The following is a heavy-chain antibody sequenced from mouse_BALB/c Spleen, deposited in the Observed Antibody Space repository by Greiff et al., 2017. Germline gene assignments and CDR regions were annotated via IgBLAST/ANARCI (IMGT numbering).Heavy chain of an antibody. CDR2: IYPSDSYT. Sequence: QVQLQQSGAELVRPGASVKLSCKASGYTFTSYWINWVKQRPGQGLEWIGNIYPSDSYTNYNQKFKDKATLTVDKSSSTAYMQLSSPTSEDSAVYYCTREGDGDWYFDVWGAGTTVTVSS. J-gene: IGHJ1*01. CDR1: GYTFTSYW. D-gene: IGHD1-2*01. V-gene: IGHV1-69*02. CDR3: TREGDGDWYFDV.